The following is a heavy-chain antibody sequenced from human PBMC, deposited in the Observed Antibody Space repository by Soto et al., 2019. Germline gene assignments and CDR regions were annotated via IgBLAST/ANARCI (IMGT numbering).Heavy chain of an antibody. CDR2: IYYSGST. D-gene: IGHD1-7*01. J-gene: IGHJ3*02. CDR3: ARAHLTGTFAFDI. V-gene: IGHV4-59*01. CDR1: GGSISSYY. Sequence: SETLSLTCTVSGGSISSYYWSWIRQPPGKGLEWIGYIYYSGSTNYNPSIKSRVTISVDTSKNQFSLKLSSVTAADTAVYYCARAHLTGTFAFDIWGQGTMVTVSS.